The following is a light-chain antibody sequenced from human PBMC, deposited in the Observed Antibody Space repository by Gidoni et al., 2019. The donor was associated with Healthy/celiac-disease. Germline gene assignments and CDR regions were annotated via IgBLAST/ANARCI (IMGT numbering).Light chain of an antibody. J-gene: IGKJ1*01. CDR1: QSVSSSY. CDR2: GAS. Sequence: DSVLTQSPGTLSLSPGDRATLSCRASQSVSSSYLAWYQQKPGQAPRLLIYGASSRATGIPDRFSGSGSGTDFTLTISRLEPEDFAVYYCQQYGSSPPWTFGQGTKVEIK. V-gene: IGKV3-20*01. CDR3: QQYGSSPPWT.